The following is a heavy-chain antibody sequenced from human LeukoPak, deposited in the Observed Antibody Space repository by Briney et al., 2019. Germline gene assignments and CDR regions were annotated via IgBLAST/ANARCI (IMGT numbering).Heavy chain of an antibody. J-gene: IGHJ6*03. D-gene: IGHD1-1*01. CDR3: ARGWIYYYYMDV. Sequence: ASVKVSCKASGYTFTSYDINWVRQATGQGLEWMGWMNPNSGNTGYAQKFQGRVTITRNTSISTAYMELSSLRSEDTAVYYCARGWIYYYYMDVWGKGTTATVSS. V-gene: IGHV1-8*03. CDR2: MNPNSGNT. CDR1: GYTFTSYD.